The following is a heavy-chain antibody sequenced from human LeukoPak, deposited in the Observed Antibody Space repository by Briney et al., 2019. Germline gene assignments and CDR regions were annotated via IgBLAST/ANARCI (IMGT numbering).Heavy chain of an antibody. CDR3: ARGRRYYGSGSSYGMDV. CDR1: GGFFSGYY. Sequence: SQTLSLTCAVYGGFFSGYYWSWIRQPPGKGLEWMGVINHSGSNNYNPSLKSRVTISVDPSKNQFSLKLSSVTAADTAAYYCARGRRYYGSGSSYGMDVWGQGTTVTVSS. V-gene: IGHV4-34*01. CDR2: INHSGSN. D-gene: IGHD3-10*01. J-gene: IGHJ6*02.